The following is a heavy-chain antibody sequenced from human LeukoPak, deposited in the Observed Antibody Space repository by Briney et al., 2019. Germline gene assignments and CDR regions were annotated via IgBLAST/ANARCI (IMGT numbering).Heavy chain of an antibody. Sequence: SETLSLTCAVYGGSFSDYYWSWIRQPPGKGLEWIGEINHSGSTNYNPSLKSRVTMSVDTSKNQFSLKLSSVTAADTAVYYCARTQKNDFWSGYSHVDWFDPWGQGTLVTVSS. CDR2: INHSGST. V-gene: IGHV4-34*01. CDR1: GGSFSDYY. J-gene: IGHJ5*02. D-gene: IGHD3-3*01. CDR3: ARTQKNDFWSGYSHVDWFDP.